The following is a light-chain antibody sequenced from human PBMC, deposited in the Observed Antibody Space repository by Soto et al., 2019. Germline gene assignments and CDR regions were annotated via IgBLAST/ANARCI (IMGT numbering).Light chain of an antibody. CDR1: QSVSSH. J-gene: IGKJ3*01. CDR2: DAS. V-gene: IGKV3-11*01. Sequence: EILLTQSPATLSLSPGERATLSCRTSQSVSSHFAWYQHKPGQTPRLLIYDASSRATGIPARFSGSGSGTDFTLPISSLEAEDFAVYYCQHRHNFGPGTKVDMK. CDR3: QHRHN.